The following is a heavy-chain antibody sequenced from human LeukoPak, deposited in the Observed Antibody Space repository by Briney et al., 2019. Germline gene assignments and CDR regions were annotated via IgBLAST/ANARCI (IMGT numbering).Heavy chain of an antibody. D-gene: IGHD3-10*01. CDR1: GFTFINYG. Sequence: PGGSLRVTCAASGFTFINYGMHWVRQAPGKGLEWVALIRKDGITKFYADAVKGRFTISRDNSKNTLYLQMNSLRADDTAVYYCAERESNYFDYWGQGTLVTVSS. CDR3: AERESNYFDY. CDR2: IRKDGITK. J-gene: IGHJ4*02. V-gene: IGHV3-30*02.